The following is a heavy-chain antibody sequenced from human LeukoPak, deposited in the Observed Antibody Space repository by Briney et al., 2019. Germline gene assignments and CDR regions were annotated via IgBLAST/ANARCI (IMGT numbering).Heavy chain of an antibody. CDR1: GFTSFRYW. Sequence: PGGSLRLSCVASGFTSFRYWMTWVRQAPGKGLEWVAQISQDGTESYSVDSVRGRFTISRDNAKNSVYLQMNSLRPEDTAVYYCARDSTGTVFDLWGQGTLVTVSS. CDR2: ISQDGTES. CDR3: ARDSTGTVFDL. V-gene: IGHV3-7*04. D-gene: IGHD1-1*01. J-gene: IGHJ4*02.